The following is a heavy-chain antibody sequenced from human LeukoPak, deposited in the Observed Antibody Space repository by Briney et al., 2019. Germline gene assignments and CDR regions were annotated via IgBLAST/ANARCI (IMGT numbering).Heavy chain of an antibody. J-gene: IGHJ4*02. CDR1: GYSISSGYY. D-gene: IGHD5-12*01. CDR3: ARKDPGYSGYSDFDY. V-gene: IGHV4-38-2*02. Sequence: SETLSLTCTVSGYSISSGYYWGWIRQPPGKGLEWIGNIYHSGSTYYNPSLKSRVTISLDASKNQFSLKLSSVTAADTAIYYCARKDPGYSGYSDFDYWGQGTLVTVSS. CDR2: IYHSGST.